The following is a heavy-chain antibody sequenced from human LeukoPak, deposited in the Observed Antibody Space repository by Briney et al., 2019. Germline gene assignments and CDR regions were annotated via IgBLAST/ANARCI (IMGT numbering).Heavy chain of an antibody. Sequence: PSETLSLTCTVSGGSISSGDYYWSWIRQPPGKGLEWIGYIYYSGSTYYNPSLKSRVTISVDTSKNQFSLKLSSVTAADTAVYYCARVRAWNYVHLDYWGQGTLATVSS. CDR1: GGSISSGDYY. V-gene: IGHV4-30-4*08. CDR3: ARVRAWNYVHLDY. D-gene: IGHD1-7*01. CDR2: IYYSGST. J-gene: IGHJ4*02.